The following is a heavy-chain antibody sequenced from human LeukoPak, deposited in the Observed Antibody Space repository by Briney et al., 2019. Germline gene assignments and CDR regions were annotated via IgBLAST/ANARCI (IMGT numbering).Heavy chain of an antibody. CDR3: ANSFLCDSSGCPDY. Sequence: PGGSLRLSCAASGFTFSSYWMHWVRQAPGKGLVWVSRINSDASTTSYADSVKGRFTISRDNSKNTLYLQMNSLRAEDTAVYYCANSFLCDSSGCPDYWGQGTLVTVSS. CDR1: GFTFSSYW. J-gene: IGHJ4*02. CDR2: INSDASTT. V-gene: IGHV3-74*01. D-gene: IGHD3-22*01.